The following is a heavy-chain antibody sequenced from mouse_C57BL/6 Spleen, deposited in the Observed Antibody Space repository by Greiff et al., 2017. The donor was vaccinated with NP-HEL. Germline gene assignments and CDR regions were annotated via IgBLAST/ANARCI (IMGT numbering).Heavy chain of an antibody. D-gene: IGHD1-1*01. CDR2: ISSGGDYI. Sequence: DVHLVESGEGLVKPGGSLKLSCAASGFTFSSYAMSWVRQTPEKRLEWVAYISSGGDYIYYADTVKGRFTISRDNARNTLYLQMSSLKSEDTAMYYCTRDYGSSYGAMDYWGQGTSVTVS. CDR3: TRDYGSSYGAMDY. V-gene: IGHV5-9-1*02. J-gene: IGHJ4*01. CDR1: GFTFSSYA.